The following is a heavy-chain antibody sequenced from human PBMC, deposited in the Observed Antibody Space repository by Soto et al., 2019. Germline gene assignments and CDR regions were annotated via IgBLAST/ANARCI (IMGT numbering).Heavy chain of an antibody. CDR1: GFTFSSYA. V-gene: IGHV3-23*01. D-gene: IGHD3-9*01. CDR2: ISGSGGST. Sequence: GGSLRLSCAASGFTFSSYAMSWVRQAPGKGLEWVSAISGSGGSTYYADSVKGRFTISRDNSKKTLYLQMNSLRAEDTAVYYCAKSSDILTNVYCFDYWGQGTLVTVSS. J-gene: IGHJ4*02. CDR3: AKSSDILTNVYCFDY.